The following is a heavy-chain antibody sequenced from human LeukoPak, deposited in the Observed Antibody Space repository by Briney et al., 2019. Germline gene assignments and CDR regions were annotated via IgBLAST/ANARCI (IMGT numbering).Heavy chain of an antibody. CDR2: TSDDGSKK. CDR1: GFTFRSYA. CDR3: AKDEGYGDFVGWLDS. J-gene: IGHJ5*01. Sequence: PGGSLTLSCVASGFTFRSYAMHWVRQAPGKGLEWVALTSDDGSKKYTADSVKGQFAISRDNSKNTLHLQMSRLRVEDTAVYYCAKDEGYGDFVGWLDSWGQGTLVTVSS. D-gene: IGHD4-17*01. V-gene: IGHV3-30*18.